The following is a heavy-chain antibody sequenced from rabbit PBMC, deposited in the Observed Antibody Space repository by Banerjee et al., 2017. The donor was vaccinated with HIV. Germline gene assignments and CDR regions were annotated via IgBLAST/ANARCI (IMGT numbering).Heavy chain of an antibody. CDR3: AKSDAAGSWSLDL. CDR2: IYAGSSDKT. J-gene: IGHJ3*01. V-gene: IGHV1S45*01. D-gene: IGHD4-2*01. Sequence: QEQLVESGGGLVKPEASLTLTCTASGFSFSSSYYMCWVRQAPGKGLEWIACIYAGSSDKTYYASWAKGRFTGSKTSSTTVTLQMTSLTAADTATYFCAKSDAAGSWSLDLWGPGTLVTVS. CDR1: GFSFSSSYY.